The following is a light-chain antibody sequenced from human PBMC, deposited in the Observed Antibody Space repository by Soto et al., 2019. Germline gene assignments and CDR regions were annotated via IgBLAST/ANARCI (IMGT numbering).Light chain of an antibody. Sequence: QSVLTQPPSASGTPGQRVTISCSGSSSNIGSNTVNWYQQLPGTAPKLLIFGFTSRPSGVPDRFSGSKSDTSASLAITGLQADDEAYYYCQSFDRSLNSWVFGGGTKVTVL. CDR2: GFT. J-gene: IGLJ3*02. V-gene: IGLV1-44*01. CDR3: QSFDRSLNSWV. CDR1: SSNIGSNT.